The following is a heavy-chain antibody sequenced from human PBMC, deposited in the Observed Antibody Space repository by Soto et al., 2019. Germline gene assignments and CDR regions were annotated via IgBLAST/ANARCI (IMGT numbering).Heavy chain of an antibody. CDR1: GFSLSTSGVG. V-gene: IGHV2-5*02. Sequence: SGPTLVNPTQTLTLTCTFSGFSLSTSGVGVGWIRQPPGKALEWLALIYWDDDKRYSPSLKSRLTITKDTSKNQVVLTMTNMDPVDTATYYCAHRENSKTYYDFWSGSDYYYYYMDVWGKGTTVTVSS. CDR2: IYWDDDK. CDR3: AHRENSKTYYDFWSGSDYYYYYMDV. J-gene: IGHJ6*03. D-gene: IGHD3-3*01.